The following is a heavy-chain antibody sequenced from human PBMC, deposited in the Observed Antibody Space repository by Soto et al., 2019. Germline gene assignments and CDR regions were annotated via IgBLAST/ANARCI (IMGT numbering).Heavy chain of an antibody. CDR1: EGSIWSGVDY. Sequence: SETLSLTYSVAEGSIWSGVDYLIWIRQPPGKGLEWIGYIYYSGSTYYNPSLKSRVTISVDTSKNQFSLKLSSVTAADTAVYYCARGLRFGELLGYYFDYWGQGTLVTVSS. J-gene: IGHJ4*02. CDR2: IYYSGST. CDR3: ARGLRFGELLGYYFDY. D-gene: IGHD3-10*01. V-gene: IGHV4-30-4*01.